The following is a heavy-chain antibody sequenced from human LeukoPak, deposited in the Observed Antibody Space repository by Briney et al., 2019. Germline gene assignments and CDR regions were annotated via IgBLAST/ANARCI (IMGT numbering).Heavy chain of an antibody. CDR3: ARGDCSVSGCHGGNWFDP. Sequence: GASVKVSCKASGYTFTGYYIHGVRQAPGQGVECMGWINPNSGATNYAQSFQGRVTMTRDTSTSTAHMDLSRLRSDDTAVYYCARGDCSVSGCHGGNWFDPWGQGTLVTVSS. CDR1: GYTFTGYY. V-gene: IGHV1-2*02. D-gene: IGHD2-15*01. J-gene: IGHJ5*02. CDR2: INPNSGAT.